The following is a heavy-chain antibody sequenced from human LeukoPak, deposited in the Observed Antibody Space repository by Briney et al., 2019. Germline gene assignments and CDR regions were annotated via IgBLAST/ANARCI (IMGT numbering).Heavy chain of an antibody. V-gene: IGHV3-21*01. CDR2: ITGSSTYI. J-gene: IGHJ6*02. Sequence: GGSLRLSCGVSGFIIRGYTMNWVRQAPGKGLEWVASITGSSTYIYYADSVKGRFTISRDNAKNSLYLQMNNLRAEDTAIYYCARDYGDSYHYGMDVWGQGTTVTVSS. CDR3: ARDYGDSYHYGMDV. D-gene: IGHD4-17*01. CDR1: GFIIRGYT.